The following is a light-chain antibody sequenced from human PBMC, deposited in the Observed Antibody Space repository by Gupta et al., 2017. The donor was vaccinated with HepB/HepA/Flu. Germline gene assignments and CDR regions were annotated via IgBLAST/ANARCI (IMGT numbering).Light chain of an antibody. CDR3: QQWDREPLEST. CDR2: GAY. Sequence: ELVLTQSPGTLSLSPGETATLSCRASQTLSINTLAWYQQKPGQAPRLLISGAYRRATSIPDRFSVSGDGTDFTLTIRSREPEDFAVYYCQQWDREPLESTFGQGTKLEIK. CDR1: QTLSINT. J-gene: IGKJ2*01. V-gene: IGKV3-20*01.